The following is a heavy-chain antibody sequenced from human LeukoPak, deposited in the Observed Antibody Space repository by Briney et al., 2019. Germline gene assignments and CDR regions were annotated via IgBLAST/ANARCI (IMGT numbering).Heavy chain of an antibody. Sequence: GGSLRLSCTASGFTFSAYAMTWVRQAPGKGLEWISSMSSGSRYIYYADSVRGRFTISRDNTKNSLYLVMNNLRAEDTAIYFCARDRPTGASRVFVVQWGQGTPVTVS. CDR1: GFTFSAYA. V-gene: IGHV3-21*06. CDR3: ARDRPTGASRVFVVQ. D-gene: IGHD3-3*01. J-gene: IGHJ4*02. CDR2: MSSGSRYI.